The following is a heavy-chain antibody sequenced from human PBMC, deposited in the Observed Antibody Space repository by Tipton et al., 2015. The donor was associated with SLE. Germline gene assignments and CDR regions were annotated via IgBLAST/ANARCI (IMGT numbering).Heavy chain of an antibody. J-gene: IGHJ3*02. CDR1: GFTFDDYA. CDR3: AKGPIAAAGTYLAFDS. CDR2: ISWTRGSI. Sequence: SLRLSCAASGFTFDDYAMHWVRQAPGKGLEWVSGISWTRGSIGYADSVKGRFTISSDNAKNSLYLQMNSLRAEDTALYYCAKGPIAAAGTYLAFDSGGQGTMVTVSS. V-gene: IGHV3-9*01. D-gene: IGHD6-13*01.